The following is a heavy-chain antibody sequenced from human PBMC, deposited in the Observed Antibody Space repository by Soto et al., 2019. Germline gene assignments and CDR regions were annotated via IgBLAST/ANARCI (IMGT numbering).Heavy chain of an antibody. CDR1: GFTFSSYG. CDR2: IWYDGSNK. Sequence: QVQLVESGGGVVQPGRSLRLSCAASGFTFSSYGMHWVRQAPGKGLEWVAVIWYDGSNKYYADSVKGRFTISRDNSKNTLYLQMNSLRAEDTAVYYCARDHNDILTGWVPDYWGQGTLVTVSS. V-gene: IGHV3-33*01. CDR3: ARDHNDILTGWVPDY. D-gene: IGHD3-9*01. J-gene: IGHJ4*02.